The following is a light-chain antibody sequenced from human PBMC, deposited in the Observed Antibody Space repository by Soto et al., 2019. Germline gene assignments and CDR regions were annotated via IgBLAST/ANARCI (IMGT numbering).Light chain of an antibody. Sequence: QSALTQPPSASGTPGPRVTISCSGTNSDIGRNTVNWYQQFPGAAPNLLIHSDNQRPSGVPDRFSGSRSGTSASLAISGLQSEDEADYYCACWYASPNVPVFGGGTKLTVL. CDR1: NSDIGRNT. CDR3: ACWYASPNVPV. CDR2: SDN. V-gene: IGLV1-44*01. J-gene: IGLJ3*02.